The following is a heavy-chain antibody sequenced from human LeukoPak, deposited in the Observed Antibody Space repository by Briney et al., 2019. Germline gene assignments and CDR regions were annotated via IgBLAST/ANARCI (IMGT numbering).Heavy chain of an antibody. CDR3: ARGRIAAAGTAAY. Sequence: PSETLSLTCAVYGGSFSGYYWSWIRQPPGKGLEWIGEINHSGSTNYNPSLKSRVTISVDTSKNQFSLKLSSVTAADTAVYYCARGRIAAAGTAAYWGQGTLVTVSS. D-gene: IGHD6-13*01. V-gene: IGHV4-34*01. CDR2: INHSGST. J-gene: IGHJ4*02. CDR1: GGSFSGYY.